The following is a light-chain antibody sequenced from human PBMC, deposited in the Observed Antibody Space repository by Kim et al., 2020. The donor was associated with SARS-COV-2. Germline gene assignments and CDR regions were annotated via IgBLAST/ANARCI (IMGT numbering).Light chain of an antibody. CDR3: QSADSSGSEV. Sequence: SYELTQPPSVSVSPGQTARITCSGDALPKKYVYWYQQKPGQAPMLVIYKDSERPSGIPERFSGSSSGTTVTLTISGVQAEDEADYYCQSADSSGSEVFGGGTKVTVL. V-gene: IGLV3-25*03. CDR2: KDS. J-gene: IGLJ3*02. CDR1: ALPKKY.